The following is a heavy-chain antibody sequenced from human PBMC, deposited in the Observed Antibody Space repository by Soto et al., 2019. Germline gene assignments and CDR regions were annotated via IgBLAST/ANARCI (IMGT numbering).Heavy chain of an antibody. J-gene: IGHJ6*03. D-gene: IGHD2-2*01. CDR1: GGSFSGYY. CDR2: INHSGST. Sequence: SETLSLTCAVYGGSFSGYYWSWIRQPPGKGLEWIGEINHSGSTNYNPSLKSRVTISVDTSKNQFSLKLSSVTAADTAVYYCARRVVVPAAIHYYYYYMDVWGKGTTVTVSS. V-gene: IGHV4-34*01. CDR3: ARRVVVPAAIHYYYYYMDV.